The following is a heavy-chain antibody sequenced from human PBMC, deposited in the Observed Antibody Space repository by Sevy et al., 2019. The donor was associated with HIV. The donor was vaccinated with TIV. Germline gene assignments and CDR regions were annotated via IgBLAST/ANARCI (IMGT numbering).Heavy chain of an antibody. CDR1: GASISSSGYY. CDR3: AGPILTYNNGWSYYDS. J-gene: IGHJ4*02. D-gene: IGHD6-19*01. Sequence: SETLSLTCTVCGASISSSGYYWGWIRQPPGKGLEWIVSINYNGITFYNPSLKSRITISADTSKNQFSLDLNSVTAADTAIYYCAGPILTYNNGWSYYDSGGQGTVVTFS. CDR2: INYNGIT. V-gene: IGHV4-39*01.